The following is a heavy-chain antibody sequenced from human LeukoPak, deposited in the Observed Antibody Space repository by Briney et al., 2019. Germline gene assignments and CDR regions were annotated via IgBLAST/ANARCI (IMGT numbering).Heavy chain of an antibody. CDR3: AKENFDYGMDV. Sequence: GGSLRLSCAASRFTFSSYVMSWVRQAPGKGLEWVSSITGSGTGTFYADSVKGRFTISRDNSKNTLFLQLNSLRAEDTAVYYCAKENFDYGMDVWGQGTTVTVSS. CDR2: ITGSGTGT. V-gene: IGHV3-23*01. CDR1: RFTFSSYV. J-gene: IGHJ6*02. D-gene: IGHD2/OR15-2a*01.